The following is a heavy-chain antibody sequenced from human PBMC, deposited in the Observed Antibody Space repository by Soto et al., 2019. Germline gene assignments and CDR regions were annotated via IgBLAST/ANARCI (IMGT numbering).Heavy chain of an antibody. V-gene: IGHV3-53*01. J-gene: IGHJ3*02. CDR1: GFTVSNTY. Sequence: EVQLVESGGGLIQPRGSLRLSCAVSGFTVSNTYMSWVRQAPGKGLEWISVIYRGLATYYADSVKGRFTISRDDSRNTVYLQINSLTTEDTAVYFCARDRSDSSRADSFDIWGQGTMVTVSS. CDR3: ARDRSDSSRADSFDI. CDR2: IYRGLAT. D-gene: IGHD6-25*01.